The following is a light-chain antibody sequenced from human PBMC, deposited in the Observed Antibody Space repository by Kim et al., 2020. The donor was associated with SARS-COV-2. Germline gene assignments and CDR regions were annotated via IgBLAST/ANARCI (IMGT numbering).Light chain of an antibody. J-gene: IGLJ3*02. CDR1: RGSIASNY. Sequence: KTVTISCTRSRGSIASNYVQWYQQRPVSAPTTVIYEDNQRPSGVPDRFSGSIDSSSNSASLTISGLKTEDEADYYCQSYDSSNLWVFGGGTQLTVL. CDR2: EDN. CDR3: QSYDSSNLWV. V-gene: IGLV6-57*03.